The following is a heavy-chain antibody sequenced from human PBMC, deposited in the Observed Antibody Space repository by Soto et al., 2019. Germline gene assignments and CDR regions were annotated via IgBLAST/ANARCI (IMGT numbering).Heavy chain of an antibody. J-gene: IGHJ4*02. CDR3: AKEYSSGWYYFDY. CDR2: ISGSDGST. Sequence: GGSPRLSCAASGFTFSSYAMSWVRQAPGKGLEWVPTISGSDGSTYYADSVKGRFTISRDNSKNTLYLQMNSLRAEDTAVYYCAKEYSSGWYYFDYWGQGTLVTVSS. D-gene: IGHD6-19*01. V-gene: IGHV3-23*01. CDR1: GFTFSSYA.